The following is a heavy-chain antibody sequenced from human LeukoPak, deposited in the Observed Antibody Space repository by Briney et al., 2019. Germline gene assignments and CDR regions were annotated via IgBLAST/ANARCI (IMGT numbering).Heavy chain of an antibody. Sequence: GGPLRLSCAASGFTFSSYGMHWVRQAPGKGLEWVAVIWYDGSNKFYADSVKGRFTISRDNSKNTLYLQMSSLRAEDTAVYYCARVYSGSYGSDYWGQGTLVTVSS. J-gene: IGHJ4*02. V-gene: IGHV3-33*01. CDR3: ARVYSGSYGSDY. CDR1: GFTFSSYG. CDR2: IWYDGSNK. D-gene: IGHD1-26*01.